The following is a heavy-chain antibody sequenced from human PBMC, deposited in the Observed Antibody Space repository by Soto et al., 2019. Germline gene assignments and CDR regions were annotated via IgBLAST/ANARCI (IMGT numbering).Heavy chain of an antibody. V-gene: IGHV3-23*01. CDR1: GFTFSSYA. CDR2: ISGSAGST. Sequence: GSLRLSCAASGFTFSSYAISWVRQAPGKGLEWVSTISGSAGSTYYADSVRGRFTISRDNSKKMLYLQMNSLRAEDTAVYYCAKNFMGVRGSTHYYYGMDVWGQGTTVTVSS. J-gene: IGHJ6*02. CDR3: AKNFMGVRGSTHYYYGMDV. D-gene: IGHD3-10*01.